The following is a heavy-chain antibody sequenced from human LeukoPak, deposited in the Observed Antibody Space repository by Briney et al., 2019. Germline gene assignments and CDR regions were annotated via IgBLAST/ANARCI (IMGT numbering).Heavy chain of an antibody. V-gene: IGHV3-21*01. CDR3: ARDKLSSGWSFDY. CDR1: GFTFSSDS. CDR2: ISSSSSYI. Sequence: GGSLRLSCAASGFTFSSDSMNWVRQAPGKGLEWGSSISSSSSYIYYADSVKGRFTISRDNAKNSLYLQMTSLRAEDTAVYYCARDKLSSGWSFDYWGQGTLVTVSS. J-gene: IGHJ4*02. D-gene: IGHD6-19*01.